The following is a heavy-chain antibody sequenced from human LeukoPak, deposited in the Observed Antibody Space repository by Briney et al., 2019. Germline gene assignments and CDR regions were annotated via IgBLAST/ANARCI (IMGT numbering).Heavy chain of an antibody. CDR2: IYYSGST. CDR3: ASTSLWLVDAFDI. CDR1: GGSISSYY. V-gene: IGHV4-59*08. Sequence: SETLSLTCTVSGGSISSYYWSWIRQPPGKGLEWIGYIYYSGSTNYNPSLKSRVTISVDTSKNQFSLKLSSVTAADTAVYYCASTSLWLVDAFDIWGQGTMVTVSS. J-gene: IGHJ3*02. D-gene: IGHD6-19*01.